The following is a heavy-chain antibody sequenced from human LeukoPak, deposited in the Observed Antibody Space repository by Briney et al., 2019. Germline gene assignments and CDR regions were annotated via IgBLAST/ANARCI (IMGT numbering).Heavy chain of an antibody. D-gene: IGHD3-22*01. J-gene: IGHJ3*02. CDR3: ARGRLYYYDSSGYYLRGRGAFDI. CDR2: INHSGST. CDR1: GGSFSGYY. Sequence: ASETLSLTCAVYGGSFSGYYWSWIRQPPGKGLEWIGEINHSGSTNYNPYLKSRVTISVDTSKNQFSLKLSSVTAADTAVYYCARGRLYYYDSSGYYLRGRGAFDIWGQGTMVTVSS. V-gene: IGHV4-34*01.